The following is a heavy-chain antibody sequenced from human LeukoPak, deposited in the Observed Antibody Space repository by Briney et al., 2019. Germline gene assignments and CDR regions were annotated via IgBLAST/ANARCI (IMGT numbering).Heavy chain of an antibody. CDR3: ARELLWFGELLSYYYYGMDV. Sequence: EASVKVSCKASGGTFSSYAISWVRRAPGQGLEWMGRIIPILGIANYAQKFQGRVTITADKSTSTAYMELSSLRSEDTAVYYCARELLWFGELLSYYYYGMDVWGQGTLVSVSS. J-gene: IGHJ6*02. D-gene: IGHD3-10*01. V-gene: IGHV1-69*04. CDR1: GGTFSSYA. CDR2: IIPILGIA.